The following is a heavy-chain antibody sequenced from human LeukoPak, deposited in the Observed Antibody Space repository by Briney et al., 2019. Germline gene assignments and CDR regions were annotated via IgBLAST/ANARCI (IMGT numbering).Heavy chain of an antibody. D-gene: IGHD6-13*01. CDR2: ISSSSSYI. Sequence: PGGSLRLSCAASGFTFSSYSMNWVRQAPGKGLEWVSSISSSSSYIYYADSVKGRFTISRDNAKNSLYLQMNSLRAEDTAVYYCASPGRIAWFDPWGQGTLVTVSS. J-gene: IGHJ5*02. CDR3: ASPGRIAWFDP. V-gene: IGHV3-21*01. CDR1: GFTFSSYS.